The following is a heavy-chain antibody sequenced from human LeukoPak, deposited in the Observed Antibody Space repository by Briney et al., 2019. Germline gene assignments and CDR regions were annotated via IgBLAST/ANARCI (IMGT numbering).Heavy chain of an antibody. CDR2: IRYDGSNK. D-gene: IGHD6-19*01. CDR3: AKCYWQWLVPDY. CDR1: GFTLSSYG. V-gene: IGHV3-30*02. Sequence: GGSLRLSCAASGFTLSSYGMHWVRQAPGKGLEWVAFIRYDGSNKYYADSVKGRFTISRDNSKNTLYLQMNSLRAEDTAVYYCAKCYWQWLVPDYWGQGTLVTVSS. J-gene: IGHJ4*02.